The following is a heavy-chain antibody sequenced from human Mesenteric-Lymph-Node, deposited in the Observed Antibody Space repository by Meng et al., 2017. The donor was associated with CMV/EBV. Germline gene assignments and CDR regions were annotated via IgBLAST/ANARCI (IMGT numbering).Heavy chain of an antibody. CDR2: ISYDGSNK. Sequence: GGSLRLSCAASGFTFSSYAMHWVRQAPGKGLEWVAVISYDGSNKYYADSVKGRFTISRDNSKNTLYLQMNSLRVEDTAVYYCAKDRDVVLPAASWGYYGMDVWGQGTTVTISS. CDR1: GFTFSSYA. J-gene: IGHJ6*02. D-gene: IGHD2-2*01. CDR3: AKDRDVVLPAASWGYYGMDV. V-gene: IGHV3-30-3*01.